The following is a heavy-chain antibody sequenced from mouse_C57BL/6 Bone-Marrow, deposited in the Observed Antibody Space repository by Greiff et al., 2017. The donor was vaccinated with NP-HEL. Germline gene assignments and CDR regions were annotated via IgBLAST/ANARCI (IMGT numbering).Heavy chain of an antibody. Sequence: QVQLQQPGAELVMPGASVKLSCKASGYTFTSYWMHWVKQRPGQGLEWIGEIDPSDSYTNYNQKFKGKSTLTVDTSSSTAYMQLSSLTSEDSAVYYCARGFRFAYWGQGTLVTVSA. CDR3: ARGFRFAY. J-gene: IGHJ3*01. V-gene: IGHV1-69*01. CDR2: IDPSDSYT. CDR1: GYTFTSYW.